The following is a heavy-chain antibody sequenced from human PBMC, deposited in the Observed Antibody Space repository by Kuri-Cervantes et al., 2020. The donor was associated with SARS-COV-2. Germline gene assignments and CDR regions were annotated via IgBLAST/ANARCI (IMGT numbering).Heavy chain of an antibody. CDR1: GFTVSSNY. J-gene: IGHJ3*02. CDR2: IYSGGST. Sequence: GGSLRLSCAASGFTVSSNYRSWVRQAPGKGLEWVSVIYSGGSTYYADSVKGRFTISRHNSKNTLYLQMNSLRAEDTAVYYCASEIPWGYGGNSVCGAFDIWGQGTMVTVSS. D-gene: IGHD4-23*01. V-gene: IGHV3-53*04. CDR3: ASEIPWGYGGNSVCGAFDI.